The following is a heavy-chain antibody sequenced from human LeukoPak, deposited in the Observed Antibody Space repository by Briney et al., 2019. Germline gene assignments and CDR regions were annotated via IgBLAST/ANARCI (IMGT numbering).Heavy chain of an antibody. CDR3: ATTMVRGVVGY. CDR1: GGSFSGYY. J-gene: IGHJ4*02. V-gene: IGHV4-34*01. Sequence: SETLSLTCAVYGGSFSGYYWSWIRQPPGKGLEWIGEINHSGSTNYNPSLKSRVTISVDTSKNQFSLKLSSVTAADTAVYYCATTMVRGVVGYWGQGTLVTVSS. CDR2: INHSGST. D-gene: IGHD3-10*01.